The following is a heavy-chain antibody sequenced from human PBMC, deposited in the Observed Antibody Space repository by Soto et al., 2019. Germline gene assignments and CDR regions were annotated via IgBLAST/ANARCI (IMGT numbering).Heavy chain of an antibody. CDR2: IYYSGST. CDR1: GGSISSSSYY. CDR3: ARSRRRGHYYGSGSYYHYYYGMDV. V-gene: IGHV4-39*01. J-gene: IGHJ6*02. Sequence: SETLSLTCTVSGGSISSSSYYWGWIRQPPGKGLEWIGSIYYSGSTYYNPSLKSRVTISVDTSKNQFSLKLSSVTAADTAVYYCARSRRRGHYYGSGSYYHYYYGMDVWGQGTTVTVSS. D-gene: IGHD3-10*01.